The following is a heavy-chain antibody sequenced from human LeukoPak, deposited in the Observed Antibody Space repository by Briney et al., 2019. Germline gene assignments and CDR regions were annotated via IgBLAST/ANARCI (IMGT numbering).Heavy chain of an antibody. J-gene: IGHJ4*02. CDR1: GYTFTSYD. D-gene: IGHD6-13*01. CDR3: ARDRMGGGAAAIN. Sequence: ASVKVSCKASGYTFTSYDINWVRQATGQGLEWMGWISAYNGNTNYAQKLQGRVTMTTDTSTSTAYMELRSLRSDDTAVYYCARDRMGGGAAAINWGQGTLVTVSS. V-gene: IGHV1-18*01. CDR2: ISAYNGNT.